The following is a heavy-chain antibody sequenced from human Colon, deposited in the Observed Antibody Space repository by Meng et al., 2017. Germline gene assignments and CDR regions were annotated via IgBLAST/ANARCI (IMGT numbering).Heavy chain of an antibody. Sequence: VPREESGPGLVKPSQTLSLTCTVSGGSISSGYYYWSWSLQHPGKGLEWIGYFYYSGSTYSNASLKSRVTISIDRSKNQFSLKLSSVTAADTAVYYCARDRKHYGERGWFDPWGQGTLVTVSS. CDR1: GGSISSGYYY. V-gene: IGHV4-30-4*01. CDR2: FYYSGST. J-gene: IGHJ5*02. CDR3: ARDRKHYGERGWFDP. D-gene: IGHD4-17*01.